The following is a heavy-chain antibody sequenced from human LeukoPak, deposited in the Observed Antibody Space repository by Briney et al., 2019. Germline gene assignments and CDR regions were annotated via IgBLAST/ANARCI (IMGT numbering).Heavy chain of an antibody. D-gene: IGHD6-19*01. CDR3: ARGNRWLVFYYYGMDV. J-gene: IGHJ6*02. V-gene: IGHV3-48*01. CDR2: ISSSSSTI. CDR1: GFTFGSYS. Sequence: PGGSLRLSCAASGFTFGSYSMNWVRQAPGKGLEWVSYISSSSSTIYYADSVKGRFTISRDNAKNSLYLQMNSLRAEDTAVYYCARGNRWLVFYYYGMDVWGRGTTVTVSS.